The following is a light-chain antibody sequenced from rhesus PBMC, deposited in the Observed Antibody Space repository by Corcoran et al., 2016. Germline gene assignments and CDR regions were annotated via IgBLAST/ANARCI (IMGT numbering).Light chain of an antibody. Sequence: EIVMTQSPATLSLSPGERATLSCRASQSVSSYVAWYQQKPEQAPRLLIFGAPSRATCLPYRFSGSGAGTDFTLTISSMEPEDFAVYYCQQYSNWPLTFGEGTKVEIK. CDR2: GAP. J-gene: IGKJ4*01. CDR1: QSVSSY. CDR3: QQYSNWPLT. V-gene: IGKV3S9*01.